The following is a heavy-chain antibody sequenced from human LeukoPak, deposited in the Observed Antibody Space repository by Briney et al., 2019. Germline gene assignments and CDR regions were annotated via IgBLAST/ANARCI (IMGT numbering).Heavy chain of an antibody. Sequence: SETLSLTCTVSGGSISSGGYSWSWIRQHPGKGLEWIGYIYYSGSTYYNPSLKSRVTISVDTSKNQFSLKLSSVTAADTAVYYCARVTRGDYRFDYWGQGTLVTVSS. CDR3: ARVTRGDYRFDY. V-gene: IGHV4-31*03. D-gene: IGHD7-27*01. CDR1: GGSISSGGYS. J-gene: IGHJ4*02. CDR2: IYYSGST.